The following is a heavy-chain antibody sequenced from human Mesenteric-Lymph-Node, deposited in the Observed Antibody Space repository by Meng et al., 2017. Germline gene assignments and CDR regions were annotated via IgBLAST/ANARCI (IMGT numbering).Heavy chain of an antibody. CDR2: ISSSSSYI. CDR3: ASYGAVTP. J-gene: IGHJ5*02. CDR1: GFTFSSYS. V-gene: IGHV3-21*01. Sequence: GESLKISCAASGFTFSSYSMNWVRQAPGKGLEWVSSISSSSSYIYYADSVKGRFTISRDNAKNSMYLQMNSLGAEDTAVYYCASYGAVTPWGQGTLVTVSS. D-gene: IGHD4-17*01.